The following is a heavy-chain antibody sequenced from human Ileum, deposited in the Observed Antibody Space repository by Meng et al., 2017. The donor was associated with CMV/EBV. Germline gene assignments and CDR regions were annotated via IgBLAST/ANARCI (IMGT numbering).Heavy chain of an antibody. CDR1: GFSIRTHY. CDR3: AERGGGY. J-gene: IGHJ4*02. CDR2: IHYTGRA. V-gene: IGHV4-59*11. Sequence: QRREAGPGLVKPSETLSLPCRVSGFSIRTHYWSWVRQTPVKGLEWIASIHYTGRADYSPSLKSRLTISVDTSDSQLSLKLSSVTPADTAMYYCAERGGGYWGQGILVTVSS. D-gene: IGHD1-1*01.